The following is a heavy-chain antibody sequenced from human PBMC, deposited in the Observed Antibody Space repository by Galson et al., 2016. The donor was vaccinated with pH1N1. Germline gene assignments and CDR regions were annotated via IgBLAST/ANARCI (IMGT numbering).Heavy chain of an antibody. J-gene: IGHJ4*02. Sequence: PALVKPTQTLTLTCSFSGFSLKTSGVGVGWLRQPPGKALEWLALIYWDDDKRYSPSLRTRLTITKYTSRNQVVLTMTDMHPADTATYYCAPTPDCGPDCSPIEFWGQGTVVTVSS. CDR3: APTPDCGPDCSPIEF. V-gene: IGHV2-5*02. CDR1: GFSLKTSGVG. CDR2: IYWDDDK. D-gene: IGHD2-21*02.